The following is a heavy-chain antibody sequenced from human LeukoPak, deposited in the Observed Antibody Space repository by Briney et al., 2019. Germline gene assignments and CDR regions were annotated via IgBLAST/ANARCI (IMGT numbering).Heavy chain of an antibody. Sequence: PGGSLRLSCAASAFTFSNYWMSWVRQAPGKGLEWVANIKEDGSEINYVDSVKGRFTISRDNAKNSLYLQMNSLRVEDTAVYYCARDRGYSPFDYWGQGTLVTVSS. D-gene: IGHD4-23*01. CDR1: AFTFSNYW. CDR3: ARDRGYSPFDY. J-gene: IGHJ4*02. V-gene: IGHV3-7*01. CDR2: IKEDGSEI.